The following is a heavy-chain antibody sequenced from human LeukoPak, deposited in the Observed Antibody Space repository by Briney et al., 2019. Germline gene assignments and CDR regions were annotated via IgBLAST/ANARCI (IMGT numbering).Heavy chain of an antibody. CDR1: GYTFTGYY. Sequence: GASVKVSCKASGYTFTGYYMHWVRQAPGQGLEWMGIIYPDDSDTRYSPSFQGQVTISADKSISTAYLQWSSLKASDTAMYYCARPPYWGQGTLVTVSS. J-gene: IGHJ4*02. CDR2: IYPDDSDT. CDR3: ARPPY. V-gene: IGHV5-51*01.